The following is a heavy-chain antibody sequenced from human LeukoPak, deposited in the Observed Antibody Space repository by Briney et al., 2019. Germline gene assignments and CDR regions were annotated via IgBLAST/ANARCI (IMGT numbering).Heavy chain of an antibody. CDR3: VSFYEAY. J-gene: IGHJ4*02. Sequence: PGGSLRLSCAASGFTFSSYGMHWVRQAPGRGLEWVAVISYDGSNKYCADSVKGRFTISKDNAKNTVYLQMNNLRAEDTAVYYCVSFYEAYWGRGTLVTVSS. CDR1: GFTFSSYG. D-gene: IGHD2/OR15-2a*01. V-gene: IGHV3-30*03. CDR2: ISYDGSNK.